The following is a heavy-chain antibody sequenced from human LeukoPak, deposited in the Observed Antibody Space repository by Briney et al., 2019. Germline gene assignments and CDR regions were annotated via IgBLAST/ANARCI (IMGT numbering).Heavy chain of an antibody. J-gene: IGHJ4*02. CDR1: GFTFSSYA. CDR2: IRGSGSNT. CDR3: AKGSYDSTGYYTVFDY. V-gene: IGHV3-23*01. Sequence: GGSLRLSCAASGFTFSSYAMNWVRQAPGKGLEWVSGIRGSGSNTYNADSVKGRFTISRDNSKNMLYLQMNSLRAEDTAVYYCAKGSYDSTGYYTVFDYWGQGTLVTVSS. D-gene: IGHD3-22*01.